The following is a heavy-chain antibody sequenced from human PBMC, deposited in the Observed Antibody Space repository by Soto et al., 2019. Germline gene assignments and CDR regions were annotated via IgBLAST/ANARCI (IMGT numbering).Heavy chain of an antibody. D-gene: IGHD3-9*01. J-gene: IGHJ4*02. Sequence: EVQLLESGGGLVQPGGSLRLSCVASGFTFKNYDMRWVRQAPGKGLEWVSGISGSGAITYYADSVRGRFTISRDNSKNTLYLQLNSLGAEDTAMYYCAKDRQFRSYYESAGHYNNWGQGTLVTVSS. V-gene: IGHV3-23*01. CDR3: AKDRQFRSYYESAGHYNN. CDR1: GFTFKNYD. CDR2: ISGSGAIT.